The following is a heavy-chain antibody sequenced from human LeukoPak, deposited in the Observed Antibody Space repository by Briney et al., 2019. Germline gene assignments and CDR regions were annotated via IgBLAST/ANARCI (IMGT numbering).Heavy chain of an antibody. Sequence: WASVKVSCKASGYTFTGYYMHWVRQAPGQGLEWMGWINPNSGGTNYAQKFQGRVTMTRDTSISTAYMELSRLRSDDTAVYYCARFYQDYYYYYMDVWGKGTTVTVSS. D-gene: IGHD2-2*01. CDR1: GYTFTGYY. CDR2: INPNSGGT. J-gene: IGHJ6*03. CDR3: ARFYQDYYYYYMDV. V-gene: IGHV1-2*02.